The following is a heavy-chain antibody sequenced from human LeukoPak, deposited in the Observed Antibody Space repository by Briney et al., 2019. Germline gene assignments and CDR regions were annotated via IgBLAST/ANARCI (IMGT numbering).Heavy chain of an antibody. CDR1: GGSISSGSYY. J-gene: IGHJ4*02. Sequence: TLSLTCTVSGGSISSGSYYWSWIQQPAGKGLEWIGRIYTSGSTNYNPSLKSRVTISVDTSKNQFSLKLSSVTAADTAVYYCARGELGYYYDSSGYYWGYFDYWGQGTLVTVSS. CDR3: ARGELGYYYDSSGYYWGYFDY. D-gene: IGHD3-22*01. CDR2: IYTSGST. V-gene: IGHV4-61*02.